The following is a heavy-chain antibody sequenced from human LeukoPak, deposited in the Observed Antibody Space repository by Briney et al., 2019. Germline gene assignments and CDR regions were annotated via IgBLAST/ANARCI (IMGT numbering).Heavy chain of an antibody. J-gene: IGHJ4*02. CDR1: GYTFTGYY. D-gene: IGHD2-15*01. V-gene: IGHV1-2*02. Sequence: GASVKVSCKASGYTFTGYYIHWVRQAPGQGLEWMGWINPYTGGTNYAQKFQGRVTMTRDTSISTAYVELSRLTSDDTAVYYCARPYCSGNSCHDYFDYWGQGTLVTVSS. CDR3: ARPYCSGNSCHDYFDY. CDR2: INPYTGGT.